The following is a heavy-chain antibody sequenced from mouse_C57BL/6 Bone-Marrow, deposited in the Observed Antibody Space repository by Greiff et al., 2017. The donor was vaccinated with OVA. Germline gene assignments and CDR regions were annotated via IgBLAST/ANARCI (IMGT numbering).Heavy chain of an antibody. CDR2: IRNKPNGSTT. CDR1: GFTFTNYY. CDR3: ARYKGRVAVDYVDY. Sequence: DVMLVKSGGGLVQPGDSLSLSCAASGFTFTNYYMSWVRQPPGKALEWLAFIRNKPNGSTTEYSASVKGRFTISRDNSQSILYLQMNALRAEDSATYYCARYKGRVAVDYVDYWGQGTALTVSS. D-gene: IGHD1-1*01. V-gene: IGHV7-3*01. J-gene: IGHJ2*01.